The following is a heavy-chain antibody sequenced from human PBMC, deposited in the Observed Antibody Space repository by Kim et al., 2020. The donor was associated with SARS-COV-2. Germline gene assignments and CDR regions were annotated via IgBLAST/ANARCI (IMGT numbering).Heavy chain of an antibody. CDR2: IYYSGST. J-gene: IGHJ3*01. CDR1: GGSISSGGYY. D-gene: IGHD3-3*01. Sequence: SETLSLTCTVSGGSISSGGYYWSWIRQHPGKGLEWIGYIYYSGSTYYNPSLKSRVTISVDTSKNQFSLKLSSVTAADTAVYYCARGRITIFGVVTGAFDLWGQGTMVTVSS. V-gene: IGHV4-31*03. CDR3: ARGRITIFGVVTGAFDL.